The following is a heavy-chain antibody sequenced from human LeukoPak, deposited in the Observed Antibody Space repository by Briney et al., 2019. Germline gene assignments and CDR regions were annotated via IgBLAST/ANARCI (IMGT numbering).Heavy chain of an antibody. CDR3: ARDGDTTGKFDY. CDR2: IIPIFGTA. D-gene: IGHD4-11*01. CDR1: GYTFTCYY. Sequence: SVKVSCKASGYTFTCYYMHWVRQARGQGLEWMGGIIPIFGTANYAQKFQGRVTITTDKSTSTAYMELSSLRSEDTAVYYCARDGDTTGKFDYWGQGTLVTVSS. V-gene: IGHV1-69*05. J-gene: IGHJ4*02.